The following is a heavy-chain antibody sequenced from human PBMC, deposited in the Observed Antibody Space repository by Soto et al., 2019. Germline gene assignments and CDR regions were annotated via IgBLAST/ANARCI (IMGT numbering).Heavy chain of an antibody. CDR3: AKPAYYDILTGQNYYYYGMDV. CDR2: ISGSGGST. J-gene: IGHJ6*02. CDR1: GFTFSSYA. Sequence: EVPLLESGGGLVQPGGSLRLSCAASGFTFSSYAMSWVRQAPGKGLEWVSAISGSGGSTYYADSVKGRFTISRDNSKNTLYLQMNSLRAEDTAVYYCAKPAYYDILTGQNYYYYGMDVWGQGTTVTVSS. D-gene: IGHD3-9*01. V-gene: IGHV3-23*01.